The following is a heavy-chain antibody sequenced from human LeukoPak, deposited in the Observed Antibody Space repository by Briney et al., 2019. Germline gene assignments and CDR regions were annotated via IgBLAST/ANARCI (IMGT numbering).Heavy chain of an antibody. CDR2: ISAYNGNT. CDR1: GYTFTSYG. D-gene: IGHD6-13*01. V-gene: IGHV1-18*01. J-gene: IGHJ4*02. Sequence: ASVKVSCKASGYTFTSYGISWVRQAHGQGLEWMGWISAYNGNTNYAQKLQGRVTMTTDTSTSTAYMELRSLRSDDTAVYYCARFSPYSSSWSRFFDYWGQGTLVTVSS. CDR3: ARFSPYSSSWSRFFDY.